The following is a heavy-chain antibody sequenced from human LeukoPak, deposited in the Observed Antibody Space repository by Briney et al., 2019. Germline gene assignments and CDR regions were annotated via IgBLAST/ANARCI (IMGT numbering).Heavy chain of an antibody. CDR2: IYYSGST. CDR3: ACLGGAYYFVY. V-gene: IGHV4-59*01. J-gene: IGHJ4*02. D-gene: IGHD3-16*01. CDR1: GVSISSDY. Sequence: SETLSLTCTVSGVSISSDYWSWIRQPPGKGLEWVGYIYYSGSTNYNPSLKSRVTISVDTSKNQFSLKLSSVTAADTAVYYCACLGGAYYFVYWGQGTLVTVSS.